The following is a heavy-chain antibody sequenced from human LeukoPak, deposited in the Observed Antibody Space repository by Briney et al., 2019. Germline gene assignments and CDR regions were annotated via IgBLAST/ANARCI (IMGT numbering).Heavy chain of an antibody. CDR3: AKGPGSGWYYYYYYMDV. CDR1: GFTFSSYA. V-gene: IGHV3-23*01. Sequence: GGSLRLSCAASGFTFSSYAMSWVRQAPGKGLEWVSAISGSGGSTYYADSVKGRFTISRDNSKNTLYLQMNSLRAEGTAVYYCAKGPGSGWYYYYYYMDVWGKGTTVTVSS. D-gene: IGHD6-19*01. CDR2: ISGSGGST. J-gene: IGHJ6*03.